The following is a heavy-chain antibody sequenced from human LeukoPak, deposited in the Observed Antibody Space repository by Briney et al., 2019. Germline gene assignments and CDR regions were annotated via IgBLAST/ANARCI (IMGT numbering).Heavy chain of an antibody. CDR1: GYRFTNYW. V-gene: IGHV5-51*01. J-gene: IGHJ4*02. CDR2: IYPGDSDT. CDR3: ASNYYDNSALSH. D-gene: IGHD3-22*01. Sequence: GESLKISFKGSGYRFTNYWIGWVRQMPGKGLEGMGIIYPGDSDTRYSPSFQGQVTISADKSISTAYLQRSSLKASDTAMYYCASNYYDNSALSHWGQGTLVTVSS.